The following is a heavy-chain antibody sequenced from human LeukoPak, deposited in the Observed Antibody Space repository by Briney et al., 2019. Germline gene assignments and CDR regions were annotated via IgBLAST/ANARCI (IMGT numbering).Heavy chain of an antibody. CDR2: ISSSSSYI. CDR3: ARDGRGTVVVPAALPSWSAFDI. Sequence: GGSLRLSCAASGFTFSSYWMHWVRQAPGKGLVWVSSISSSSSYIYYADSVKGRFTISRDNAKNSLYLQMNSLRAEDTAVYYCARDGRGTVVVPAALPSWSAFDIWGQGTMVTVSS. J-gene: IGHJ3*02. D-gene: IGHD2-2*01. CDR1: GFTFSSYW. V-gene: IGHV3-21*01.